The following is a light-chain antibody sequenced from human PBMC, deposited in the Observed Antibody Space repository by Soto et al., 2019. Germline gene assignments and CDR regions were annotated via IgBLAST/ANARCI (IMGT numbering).Light chain of an antibody. CDR1: SSNIGGNS. CDR3: GSWDSSLSAYV. Sequence: QSVLTQPPSVSAAPGQKVTISCSGSSSNIGGNSVSWYQQLPGTGAKLLIYDDNKRPSGIPDRFSGSKSGTSATLGITGFQTGDEADYYCGSWDSSLSAYVFGTGTKV. V-gene: IGLV1-51*01. J-gene: IGLJ1*01. CDR2: DDN.